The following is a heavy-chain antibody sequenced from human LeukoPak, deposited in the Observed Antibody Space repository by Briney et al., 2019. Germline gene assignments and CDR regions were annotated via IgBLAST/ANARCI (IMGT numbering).Heavy chain of an antibody. Sequence: GGSLRLSCAASGFTFSSYAMSWVRQAPGKGLEWVSAISGSGGSTYYADSVKGRFTISRDNSKNTLYLQVNSLRAEDTAVYYCARDGGSYLNYFDYWGQGTLVTVSS. J-gene: IGHJ4*02. CDR2: ISGSGGST. V-gene: IGHV3-23*01. CDR3: ARDGGSYLNYFDY. CDR1: GFTFSSYA. D-gene: IGHD1-26*01.